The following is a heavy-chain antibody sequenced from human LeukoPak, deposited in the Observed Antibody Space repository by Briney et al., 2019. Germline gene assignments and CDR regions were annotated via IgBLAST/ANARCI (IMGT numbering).Heavy chain of an antibody. CDR1: GFTFSSYS. Sequence: GGSLRLSCAASGFTFSSYSMNWVRQAPGKGLEWVSSISSSSSYIYYADSVKGRFTISRDNAKNSLYLQMNSLRAEDTAVYYCARDSVGYSSSPPLFDPWGQGTLVTVS. V-gene: IGHV3-21*01. CDR2: ISSSSSYI. J-gene: IGHJ5*02. CDR3: ARDSVGYSSSPPLFDP. D-gene: IGHD6-6*01.